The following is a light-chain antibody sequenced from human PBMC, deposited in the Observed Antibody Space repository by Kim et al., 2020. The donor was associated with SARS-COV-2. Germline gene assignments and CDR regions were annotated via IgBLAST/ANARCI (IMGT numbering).Light chain of an antibody. CDR1: SGDVGGYNY. CDR3: SSYTSSTTGVV. V-gene: IGLV2-14*01. CDR2: EDS. Sequence: QSALTQPASVSGSPGQSITISCTGTSGDVGGYNYVSWYQQHPGKAPKLIISEDSNRPSGVSDRFSGSKSGNTASLTISGLQAEDEADYYCSSYTSSTTGVVFGGGTQLTVL. J-gene: IGLJ2*01.